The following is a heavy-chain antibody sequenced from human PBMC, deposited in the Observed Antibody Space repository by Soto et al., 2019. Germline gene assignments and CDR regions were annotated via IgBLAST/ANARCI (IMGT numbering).Heavy chain of an antibody. CDR1: GDSISSGSY. V-gene: IGHV4-38-2*02. Sequence: SETLSLTCTVSGDSISSGSYWGWIRQPPGEGPEWIASIYHGGTTFYNPSLKSRISISVDTSKNQFSLRLTSVTAADTATYYCARVHVMVVAGSTFDYWGPGTMVTVYS. D-gene: IGHD6-19*01. CDR2: IYHGGTT. CDR3: ARVHVMVVAGSTFDY. J-gene: IGHJ4*03.